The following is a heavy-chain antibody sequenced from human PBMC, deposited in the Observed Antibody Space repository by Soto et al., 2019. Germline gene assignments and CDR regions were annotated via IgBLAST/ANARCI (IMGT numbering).Heavy chain of an antibody. CDR3: ARGECSSNYCFTRWALDI. CDR1: GGSFSAYH. J-gene: IGHJ3*02. V-gene: IGHV4-34*01. D-gene: IGHD2-2*01. Sequence: QVQLQQWGAGLLKPSETLSLTCAVSGGSFSAYHWTWIRQTPGKGLEWTGEISHSGSTNYKPSLKSRVTISADPSKKQFSLNLTSMTAADSGVYYCARGECSSNYCFTRWALDIWGQGTVVTVSS. CDR2: ISHSGST.